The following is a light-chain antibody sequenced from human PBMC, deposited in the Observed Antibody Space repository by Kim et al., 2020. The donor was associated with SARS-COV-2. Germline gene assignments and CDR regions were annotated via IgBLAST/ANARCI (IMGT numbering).Light chain of an antibody. CDR1: QSVGIK. V-gene: IGKV3-15*01. Sequence: EIVMTQSPATLSVSPGEIATLSCRASQSVGIKLAWYQQKPGQAPRLLIYDASTRETGIPGRFSGSGSGTEFTLTIGSLQSEVFALYYCQQYHKWPGITFGQGTRLEIK. CDR3: QQYHKWPGIT. CDR2: DAS. J-gene: IGKJ5*01.